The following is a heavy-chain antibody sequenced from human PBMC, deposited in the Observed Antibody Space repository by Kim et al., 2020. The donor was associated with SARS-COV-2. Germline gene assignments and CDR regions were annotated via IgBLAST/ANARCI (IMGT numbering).Heavy chain of an antibody. CDR3: VREPNY. CDR2: SSI. V-gene: IGHV3-11*01. Sequence: SSIKHTDYVNGQFTISRDNAKKSLSLQMNSLTPEDTAVYYCVREPNYWGQGTLVTVSS. J-gene: IGHJ4*02.